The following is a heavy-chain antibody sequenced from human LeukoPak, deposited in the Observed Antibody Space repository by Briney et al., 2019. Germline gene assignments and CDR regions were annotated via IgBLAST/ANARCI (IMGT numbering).Heavy chain of an antibody. CDR3: ARDRSLGPY. J-gene: IGHJ4*02. V-gene: IGHV3-49*04. Sequence: SGGSLRLSCTASGFTFGDYAMSWVRQAPGKGLEWVGFIRSKAYGGTTEYAASVKGRFTIFRDNAKNSLYLQMNSLRAEDTAVYYCARDRSLGPYWGQGTLVTVSS. CDR2: IRSKAYGGTT. CDR1: GFTFGDYA.